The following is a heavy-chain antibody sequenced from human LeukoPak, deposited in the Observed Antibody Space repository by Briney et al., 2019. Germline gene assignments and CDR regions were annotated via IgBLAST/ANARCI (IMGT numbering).Heavy chain of an antibody. Sequence: GGSLRLSCAASGFTFDDYAMHWVRQAPGKGLEWVSGITWNRDNIGYGDSVKGRFTISRDNVKNALYLQMNSLRPEDTALYYCAKDLSSAITSALVLVVWGQGTTVIVSS. CDR3: AKDLSSAITSALVLVV. CDR2: ITWNRDNI. J-gene: IGHJ6*02. CDR1: GFTFDDYA. V-gene: IGHV3-9*01. D-gene: IGHD3-22*01.